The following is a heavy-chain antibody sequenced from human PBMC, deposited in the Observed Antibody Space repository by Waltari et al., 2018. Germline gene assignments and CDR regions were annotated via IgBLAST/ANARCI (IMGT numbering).Heavy chain of an antibody. CDR2: IKGDGSEK. D-gene: IGHD5-12*01. J-gene: IGHJ3*01. Sequence: EVQLVESGGDSVQPGGSLRLSCAASGFTLRSYWMSWVRQAQGQGLEWVANIKGDGSEKYYVYSGKGRFTISRDTAENSLYLQMNSLRADDTAVYYCAKHSTYRGYDHTFDVWGQGTSVTVSS. V-gene: IGHV3-7*03. CDR1: GFTLRSYW. CDR3: AKHSTYRGYDHTFDV.